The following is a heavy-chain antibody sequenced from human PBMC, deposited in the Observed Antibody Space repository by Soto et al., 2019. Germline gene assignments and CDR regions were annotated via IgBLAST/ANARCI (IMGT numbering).Heavy chain of an antibody. V-gene: IGHV4-30-4*01. CDR3: ARAQGSGFLVS. Sequence: QVQLQESGPGLVKPSQTLSLTCTVSGGSISSGDYYWSWIRQPPGKGLEFVGYIYYSGSAYYNTSLKSRVTISVDTSKTPFSLKLSSVTAADTAVYSCARAQGSGFLVSWGQGTLVTVSS. CDR2: IYYSGSA. CDR1: GGSISSGDYY. D-gene: IGHD3-10*01. J-gene: IGHJ4*02.